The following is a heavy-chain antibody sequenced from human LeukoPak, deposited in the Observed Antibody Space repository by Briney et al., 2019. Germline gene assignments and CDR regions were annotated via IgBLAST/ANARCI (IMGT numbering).Heavy chain of an antibody. CDR2: IHSGGTI. D-gene: IGHD3-16*02. CDR1: GFTFSSYG. Sequence: GRSLRLSCAASGFTFSSYGMHWVRQAPGKGLEWVSLIHSGGTIYYTDSVKGRFTISRDNSKNTLYLQMNSLTIEDTAVYYCAFGRYPFDYWGQGTLVTVSS. J-gene: IGHJ4*02. V-gene: IGHV3-66*01. CDR3: AFGRYPFDY.